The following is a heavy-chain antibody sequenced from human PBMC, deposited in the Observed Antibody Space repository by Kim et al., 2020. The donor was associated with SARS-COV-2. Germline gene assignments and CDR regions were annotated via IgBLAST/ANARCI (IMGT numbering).Heavy chain of an antibody. CDR2: IYHSGST. J-gene: IGHJ4*02. D-gene: IGHD7-27*01. V-gene: IGHV4-38-2*02. CDR1: GYSISSGYY. CDR3: ARDELGIWAY. Sequence: SETLSLTCTVSGYSISSGYYWGWIRQPPGKGLEWIGSIYHSGSTYYNPSLKSRVTISVDTSKNQFSLKLSSVTAADTAVYYCARDELGIWAYWGQGTLVTVSS.